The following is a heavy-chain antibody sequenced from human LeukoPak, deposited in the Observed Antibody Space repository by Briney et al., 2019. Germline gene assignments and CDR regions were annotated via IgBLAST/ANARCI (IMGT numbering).Heavy chain of an antibody. V-gene: IGHV3-33*01. CDR2: IWYDGSNK. CDR1: GITFRNYG. D-gene: IGHD2-15*01. Sequence: GGSLRLSCAASGITFRNYGMHWVRQAPGKGLEWVAVIWYDGSNKDYADSVKGRFTVSRDNSRNTLFLQMNSLRVEDTAVYYCARCRGHSCCFDNWGQGTQVTVSS. CDR3: ARCRGHSCCFDN. J-gene: IGHJ4*02.